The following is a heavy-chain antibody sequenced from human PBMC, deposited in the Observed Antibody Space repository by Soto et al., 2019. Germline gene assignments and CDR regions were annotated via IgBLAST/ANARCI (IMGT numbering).Heavy chain of an antibody. J-gene: IGHJ4*02. D-gene: IGHD6-25*01. CDR3: ARAIGADFFDY. CDR2: ISDNGANT. V-gene: IGHV3-23*01. Sequence: PGGSLRLSCAASGFTFSYYPLHWVRQAPGKGLEWVSTISDNGANTFIGDSMKDHFDISRDNSKNTVFLHLSTVRAEDTAIYYCARAIGADFFDYWGQGTPVTVSS. CDR1: GFTFSYYP.